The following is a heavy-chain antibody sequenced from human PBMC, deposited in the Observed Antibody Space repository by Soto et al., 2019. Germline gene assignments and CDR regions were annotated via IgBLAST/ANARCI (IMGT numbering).Heavy chain of an antibody. J-gene: IGHJ4*02. CDR3: ARITGRHLDY. D-gene: IGHD1-20*01. Sequence: SETLSLTCTVSSGSISVTDVFWGWVRQPPGKGLEWIGNVDYSGTAYFSPSHATRVTFHVDTSKNQFSLTLYSVTAADTAVYYCARITGRHLDYWGQGILVTVSS. V-gene: IGHV4-39*01. CDR2: VDYSGTA. CDR1: SGSISVTDVF.